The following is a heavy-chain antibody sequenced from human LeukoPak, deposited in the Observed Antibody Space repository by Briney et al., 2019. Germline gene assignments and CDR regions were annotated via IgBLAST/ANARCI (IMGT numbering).Heavy chain of an antibody. CDR3: ARDRPCIAAAGTSRPYY. V-gene: IGHV3-53*01. D-gene: IGHD6-13*01. CDR2: IYSGGST. CDR1: GFTFSSFS. Sequence: PGGSLRLSCAASGFTFSSFSMSWVRQAPGKGLEWVSVIYSGGSTYYADSVKGRFTISRDNSKNTLYLQMNSLRAEDTAVYYCARDRPCIAAAGTSRPYYWGQGTLVTVSS. J-gene: IGHJ4*02.